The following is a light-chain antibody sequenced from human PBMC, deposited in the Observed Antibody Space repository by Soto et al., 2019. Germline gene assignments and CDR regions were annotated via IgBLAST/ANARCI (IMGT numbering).Light chain of an antibody. CDR3: QQYNNLPIT. J-gene: IGKJ4*01. Sequence: DIQMTQSPSSLSASVGDRVTITCQASQDISNSLNWYQQRPGKAPNLLIYDASNLETGVPSRFNGSGSGTHFTLTISSLQPEDIATYHCQQYNNLPITFGGGTKVDIK. CDR1: QDISNS. V-gene: IGKV1-33*01. CDR2: DAS.